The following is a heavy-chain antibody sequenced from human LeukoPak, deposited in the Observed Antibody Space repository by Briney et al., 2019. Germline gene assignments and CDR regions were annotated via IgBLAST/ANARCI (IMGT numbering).Heavy chain of an antibody. Sequence: SETLSLTCTVSGGSISSYYWSWIRQPPGKGLEWIGYIYSSGSTNYNPSLKSRVTISVDTSKNQFSLKLSSVTAADTAVYYCARLYGGSYPPLASWGQEPLVTVPS. D-gene: IGHD1-26*01. V-gene: IGHV4-4*09. J-gene: IGHJ4*02. CDR2: IYSSGST. CDR1: GGSISSYY. CDR3: ARLYGGSYPPLAS.